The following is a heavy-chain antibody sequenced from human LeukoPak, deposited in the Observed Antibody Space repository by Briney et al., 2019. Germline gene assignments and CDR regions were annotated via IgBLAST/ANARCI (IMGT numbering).Heavy chain of an antibody. J-gene: IGHJ5*02. Sequence: SVTVSCKASGGTFSSYAISWVRQAPGQGLEWMGRIIPILGIANYAQKFQGRVTITADKSTSTAYMELSSLRSEDTAVYYCGTTMVRGEPNNWFDPWGQGTLVTVSS. D-gene: IGHD3-10*01. V-gene: IGHV1-69*04. CDR2: IIPILGIA. CDR3: GTTMVRGEPNNWFDP. CDR1: GGTFSSYA.